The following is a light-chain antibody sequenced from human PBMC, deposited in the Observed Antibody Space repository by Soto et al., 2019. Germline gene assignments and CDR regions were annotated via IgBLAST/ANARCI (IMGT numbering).Light chain of an antibody. J-gene: IGKJ1*01. V-gene: IGKV3-20*01. CDR2: GAS. CDR1: QSVSKY. Sequence: EIVLTQLPATLALYTGEGATLSCRASQSVSKYLAWYQQKPGQAPRLLVYGASSRATGIPDSFSGSGSGTDFTLTISRLEPEDFAVYYCQQYGGSPQTFGQGTKV. CDR3: QQYGGSPQT.